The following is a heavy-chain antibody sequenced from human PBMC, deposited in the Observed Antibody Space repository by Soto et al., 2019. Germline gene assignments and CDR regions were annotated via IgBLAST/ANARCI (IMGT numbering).Heavy chain of an antibody. J-gene: IGHJ5*02. CDR3: VRWMRIDCRGGSCWLWFDP. V-gene: IGHV1-18*01. CDR1: GYTFTRYG. Sequence: QVQLVQSGAEVKKPGASVKVSCKASGYTFTRYGISWVRQAPGQGLEWMGGISAYNGNTNYAQKLQGRVTMNTDTHTSTAYMELRSLRSDDTTVYYCVRWMRIDCRGGSCWLWFDPWGQGTLGTVCS. D-gene: IGHD2-15*01. CDR2: ISAYNGNT.